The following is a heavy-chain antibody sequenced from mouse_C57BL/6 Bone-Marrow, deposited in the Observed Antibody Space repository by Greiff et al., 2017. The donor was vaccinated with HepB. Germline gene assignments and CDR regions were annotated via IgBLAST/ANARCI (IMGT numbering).Heavy chain of an antibody. Sequence: QVQLQQSGAELMKPGASVKLSCKATGYTFTGYWIEWVKQRPGHGLEWIGEILPGSGSTNYNEKFKGKATFTADTSSNTAYMQLSSLTTEDSSIYYCSRSDYSNYEAWFAYWGQGTLVTVSA. CDR2: ILPGSGST. CDR1: GYTFTGYW. CDR3: SRSDYSNYEAWFAY. J-gene: IGHJ3*01. D-gene: IGHD2-5*01. V-gene: IGHV1-9*01.